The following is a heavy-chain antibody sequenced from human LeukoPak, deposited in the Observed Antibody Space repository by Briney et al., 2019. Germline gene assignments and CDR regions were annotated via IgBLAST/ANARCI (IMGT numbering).Heavy chain of an antibody. CDR1: GVSFSGYY. Sequence: SETLSLTCAVYGVSFSGYYWGWIRQPPGKGLEWIGSIYYSGSTYYNPSLKSRVTISVDTSKNQFSLKLSSVTAADTAVYYCARYRGYCSSTSCSNNWFDPWGQGTLVTVSS. J-gene: IGHJ5*02. CDR3: ARYRGYCSSTSCSNNWFDP. CDR2: IYYSGST. D-gene: IGHD2-2*01. V-gene: IGHV4-39*01.